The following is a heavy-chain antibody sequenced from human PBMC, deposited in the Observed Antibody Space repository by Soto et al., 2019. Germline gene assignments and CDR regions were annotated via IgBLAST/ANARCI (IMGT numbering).Heavy chain of an antibody. Sequence: SLKVSCKASGFTFTSPATQWVRQARGQRLEWIGWIVVGSGNTNYAQKFQERVTITRDMSKSTAYMELSSLRSEDTAVYFCAGEKWGSSWAYAVDIWGQGTMDTLSS. CDR3: AGEKWGSSWAYAVDI. D-gene: IGHD6-13*01. CDR2: IVVGSGNT. V-gene: IGHV1-58*02. J-gene: IGHJ3*02. CDR1: GFTFTSPA.